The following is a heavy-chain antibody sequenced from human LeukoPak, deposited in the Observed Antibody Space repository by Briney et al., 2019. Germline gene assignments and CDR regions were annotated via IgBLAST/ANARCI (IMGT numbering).Heavy chain of an antibody. V-gene: IGHV2-5*02. D-gene: IGHD1-20*01. CDR3: AHRRSGYDWNHGDFDY. CDR2: LYWDDDT. J-gene: IGHJ4*02. Sequence: ESGPTLVNPTQTLTLTCSFSGFSLTTRPLGVGWIRQPPGKALEGLAVLYWDDDTRYNPSLKTGLTVTTATSKNQVVLIMTNMDPVDTATYYCAHRRSGYDWNHGDFDYWGQGTLVTVSS. CDR1: GFSLTTRPLG.